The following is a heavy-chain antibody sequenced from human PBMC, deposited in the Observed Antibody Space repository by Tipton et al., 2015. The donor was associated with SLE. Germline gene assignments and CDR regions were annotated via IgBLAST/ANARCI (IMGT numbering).Heavy chain of an antibody. CDR1: GFTFSKYW. Sequence: SLRLSCAASGFTFSKYWMSWVRQAPGKGLEWVAKINQDGSEKYYVGSVKGRFTISRDNGKNSLSLQMNSLRDEDTAVYFCARGDSAAFDIWGRGTMVIVSS. D-gene: IGHD3-22*01. CDR2: INQDGSEK. J-gene: IGHJ3*02. V-gene: IGHV3-7*01. CDR3: ARGDSAAFDI.